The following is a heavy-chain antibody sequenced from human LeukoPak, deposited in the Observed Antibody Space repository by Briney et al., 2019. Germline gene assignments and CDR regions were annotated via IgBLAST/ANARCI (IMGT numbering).Heavy chain of an antibody. J-gene: IGHJ5*02. CDR1: GHTFTTYY. V-gene: IGHV1-46*01. CDR2: INPSGDGT. CDR3: AEETPITGWFDP. D-gene: IGHD1-14*01. Sequence: ASVKVSCKASGHTFTTYYVHLVRQAPGQGLEWMGVINPSGDGTNYPQRFQGRVTLTRDTSTSTVYMELSSLRSEDTAIYYCAEETPITGWFDPWGQGTLVTVSS.